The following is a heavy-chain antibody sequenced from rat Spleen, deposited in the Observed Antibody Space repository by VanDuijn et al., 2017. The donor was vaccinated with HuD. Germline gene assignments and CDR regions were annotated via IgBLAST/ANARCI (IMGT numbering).Heavy chain of an antibody. CDR1: GFSLTSYN. Sequence: QVQLKESGPGLVQPSQTLSLTCTVSGFSLTSYNVHWVRQPPGKGLEWMGRMRYNGDTSYNSALKSRLSISRDTSKNQVFLKMNSLQTDDTGTYYCSRDRNYDSGDGFAYWGQGTLVTVSS. J-gene: IGHJ3*01. V-gene: IGHV2-63*01. CDR3: SRDRNYDSGDGFAY. CDR2: MRYNGDT. D-gene: IGHD1-1*01.